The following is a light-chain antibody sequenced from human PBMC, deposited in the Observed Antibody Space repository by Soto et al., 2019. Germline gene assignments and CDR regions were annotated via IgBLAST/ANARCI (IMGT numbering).Light chain of an antibody. V-gene: IGLV1-47*01. CDR1: TSNIGRNY. J-gene: IGLJ1*01. CDR3: ATWEDSLNGFYV. Sequence: QSALTQPPSASASPGQGVTIPCSGSTSNIGRNYVYWYPQLPGAAPTLLIYRHNQRPSGVPHRFSSSKYGTSAYLATTAPRSDDEADYFCATWEDSLNGFYVFGTRTKVTVL. CDR2: RHN.